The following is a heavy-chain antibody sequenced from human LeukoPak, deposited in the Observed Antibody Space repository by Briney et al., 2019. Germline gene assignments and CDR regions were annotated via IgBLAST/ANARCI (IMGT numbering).Heavy chain of an antibody. Sequence: ASVKVSFKTSGYTFTSYGISWVRQAPGQGLEWMGWISAYNDNTNYAQKLQGRVTMTTDTSTTTAYMELRSLRSDDTAVYYCATHMDTAMVKAEFDYWGQGTLVTVSS. D-gene: IGHD5-18*01. CDR2: ISAYNDNT. CDR1: GYTFTSYG. J-gene: IGHJ4*02. V-gene: IGHV1-18*01. CDR3: ATHMDTAMVKAEFDY.